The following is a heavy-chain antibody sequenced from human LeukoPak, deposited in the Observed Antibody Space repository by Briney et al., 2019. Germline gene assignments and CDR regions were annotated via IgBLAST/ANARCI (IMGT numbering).Heavy chain of an antibody. J-gene: IGHJ4*02. Sequence: PSETLSLTCTVSGGSISSSSYYWGWIRQPPGKGLEWIGCINYSGSTYYNPSLKSRVTISVDTSKNQFSLKLSSVTAADTAVYYCARLPRDSSGYYYGVLKPKYYFDYWGQGTLVTVSS. CDR3: ARLPRDSSGYYYGVLKPKYYFDY. CDR2: INYSGST. CDR1: GGSISSSSYY. V-gene: IGHV4-39*01. D-gene: IGHD3-22*01.